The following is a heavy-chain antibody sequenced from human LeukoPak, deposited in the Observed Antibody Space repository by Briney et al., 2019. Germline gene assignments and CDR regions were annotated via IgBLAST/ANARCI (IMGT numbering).Heavy chain of an antibody. V-gene: IGHV1-8*02. D-gene: IGHD3-9*01. CDR1: GYTFTSYD. CDR2: MNPNTGNT. Sequence: ASVKVSCKASGYTFTSYDINWVRQASGQGLEWMGWMNPNTGNTGYAQKFQGRVTMTRDTSISTAYMELSRLRSDDTAVYYCARVLHGEDYDILTGYYNGLDYWGQGTLVTVSS. CDR3: ARVLHGEDYDILTGYYNGLDY. J-gene: IGHJ4*02.